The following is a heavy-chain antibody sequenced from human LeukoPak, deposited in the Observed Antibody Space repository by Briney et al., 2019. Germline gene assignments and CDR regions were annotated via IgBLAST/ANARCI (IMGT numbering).Heavy chain of an antibody. CDR2: ISAYNGNT. V-gene: IGHV1-18*01. CDR1: GYTFTSYG. D-gene: IGHD3-22*01. J-gene: IGHJ4*02. CDR3: ARSAYYYDSSGYYWPPFDY. Sequence: ASVKVSCKASGYTFTSYGISWVRQAPGQGLEWMGWISAYNGNTNYAQKLQGRVTMTTDTSTSTAYMELRSLRSDDTAVYYCARSAYYYDSSGYYWPPFDYWGQGTLVTVSS.